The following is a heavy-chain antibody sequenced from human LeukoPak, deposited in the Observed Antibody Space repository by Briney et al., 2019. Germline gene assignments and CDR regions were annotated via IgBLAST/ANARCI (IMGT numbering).Heavy chain of an antibody. CDR3: ARLPRSSRVPAALPY. Sequence: SETLSLTCAVYGGSFSGYYWSWIRQPPGKGLEWIGEVNHSGSTNYNPSLKSRVTISVDTSKNQFSLKLSSVTAADTAVYYCARLPRSSRVPAALPYRGQGTLVTVSS. D-gene: IGHD2-2*01. J-gene: IGHJ4*02. CDR1: GGSFSGYY. CDR2: VNHSGST. V-gene: IGHV4-34*01.